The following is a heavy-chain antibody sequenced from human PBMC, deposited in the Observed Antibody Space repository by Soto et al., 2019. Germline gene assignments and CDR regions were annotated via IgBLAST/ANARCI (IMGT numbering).Heavy chain of an antibody. CDR2: ISAYNGNT. CDR1: GYTFTSYG. V-gene: IGHV1-18*01. J-gene: IGHJ6*02. CDR3: ERDLGYSSSWYYYYYGMDV. D-gene: IGHD6-13*01. Sequence: QVQLVQSGAEVKKPGASVKVSCKASGYTFTSYGISWVRQAPGQGLEWMGWISAYNGNTNYAQKLQGRVTMTTDTYTSTAYMELRSMRSDHTAVYYCERDLGYSSSWYYYYYGMDVWGQGTTVTVSS.